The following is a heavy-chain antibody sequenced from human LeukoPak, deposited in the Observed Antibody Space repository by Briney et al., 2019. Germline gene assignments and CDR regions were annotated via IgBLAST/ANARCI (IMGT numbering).Heavy chain of an antibody. V-gene: IGHV3-30*04. J-gene: IGHJ4*02. CDR1: GFTFSSYA. Sequence: PGGSLRLSCPASGFTFSSYAMHWVRQAPGKGLEWVAVISYDGSDKYYADSVKGRFTISRDNSKNTLYLQMNSLRAEDTAVYYCARDPGYCSGGSCYNYFDYWGQGTLVTVSS. CDR2: ISYDGSDK. CDR3: ARDPGYCSGGSCYNYFDY. D-gene: IGHD2-15*01.